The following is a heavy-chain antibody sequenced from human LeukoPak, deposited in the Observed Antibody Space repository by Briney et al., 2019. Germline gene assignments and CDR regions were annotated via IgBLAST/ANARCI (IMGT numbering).Heavy chain of an antibody. CDR2: VTSSGSST. D-gene: IGHD3-10*01. CDR1: GFSISDHY. CDR3: TRERRGSYYAFES. J-gene: IGHJ4*02. V-gene: IGHV3-11*01. Sequence: GGSLRLSCAASGFSISDHYMSWIRQSPGKGLEWISYVTSSGSSTKYADSVKGRFTISRGNAKNSVALQMNSLRAEDTAVYYCTRERRGSYYAFESWGQGTLVTVS.